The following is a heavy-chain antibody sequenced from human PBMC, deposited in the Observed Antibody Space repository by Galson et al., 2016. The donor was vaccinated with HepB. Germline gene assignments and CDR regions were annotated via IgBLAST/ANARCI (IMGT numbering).Heavy chain of an antibody. CDR3: ASYYDNDYWYFDL. CDR1: GGSISRSNW. CDR2: IYHSGTT. D-gene: IGHD3-22*01. Sequence: ETLSLTCDVSGGSISRSNWKSWVRQIPGKGLEWIGQIYHSGTTNYNPSLKSRVTMSVDKSNTQFSLNLRSVTAPDTAVYYCASYYDNDYWYFDLWGRGTLVTVSS. V-gene: IGHV4-4*02. J-gene: IGHJ2*01.